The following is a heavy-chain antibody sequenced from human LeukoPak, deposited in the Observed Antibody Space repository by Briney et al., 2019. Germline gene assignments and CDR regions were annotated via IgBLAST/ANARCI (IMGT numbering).Heavy chain of an antibody. CDR3: ARDIVVVVAATRGSYYYGMDV. D-gene: IGHD2-15*01. CDR2: IYYSGST. Sequence: SETLSLTCTVSGGSISSSSYYWGWIRQPPGKGLEWIGSIYYSGSTYYNPSLKSRVTISVDTSKNQFSLKLSSVTAADTAVYYYARDIVVVVAATRGSYYYGMDVWGQGTTVTVSS. V-gene: IGHV4-39*01. CDR1: GGSISSSSYY. J-gene: IGHJ6*02.